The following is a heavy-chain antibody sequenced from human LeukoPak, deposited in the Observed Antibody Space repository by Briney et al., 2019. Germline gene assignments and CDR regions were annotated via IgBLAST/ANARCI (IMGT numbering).Heavy chain of an antibody. D-gene: IGHD3-3*01. CDR1: GVALNNYA. J-gene: IGHJ4*02. Sequence: GRSQRLSCAASGVALNNYAMHWVRQAPGKGLEWVAVIWYDGSNEYYSDSVKGRFTISRDISKNTLYMQMNSLRAEDTAVYFCARDPGLRLDLWGQGTLLTVSS. CDR2: IWYDGSNE. V-gene: IGHV3-33*01. CDR3: ARDPGLRLDL.